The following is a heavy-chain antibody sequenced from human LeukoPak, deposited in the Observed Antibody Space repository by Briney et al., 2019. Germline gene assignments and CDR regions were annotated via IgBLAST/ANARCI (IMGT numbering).Heavy chain of an antibody. CDR1: GYTFTSSD. CDR3: ARGRSGLAAAGTYDY. CDR2: INPKSGRT. D-gene: IGHD6-13*01. Sequence: ASVKVSCKASGYTFTSSDINWVRQATGQGLEWMGWINPKSGRTGYAKKFQARASMTMNTSISTAHMEVSSLRFEDTAVYYCARGRSGLAAAGTYDYWGQGTLITVSS. J-gene: IGHJ4*02. V-gene: IGHV1-8*01.